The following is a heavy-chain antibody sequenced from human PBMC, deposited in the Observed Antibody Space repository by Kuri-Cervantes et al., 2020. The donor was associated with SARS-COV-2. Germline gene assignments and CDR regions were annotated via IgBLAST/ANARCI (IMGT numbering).Heavy chain of an antibody. J-gene: IGHJ6*02. CDR2: INAGNGNT. D-gene: IGHD3-3*01. CDR3: ARGGDFWYFYYGMDV. Sequence: ASVKVSCKASGYTFTSYAMHWVRQPPGQRLEWMGWINAGNGNTKYSQKFQGRVTITRDTSASTAYMELSSPRSEDTAVYYCARGGDFWYFYYGMDVWGQGTTVTVSS. CDR1: GYTFTSYA. V-gene: IGHV1-3*01.